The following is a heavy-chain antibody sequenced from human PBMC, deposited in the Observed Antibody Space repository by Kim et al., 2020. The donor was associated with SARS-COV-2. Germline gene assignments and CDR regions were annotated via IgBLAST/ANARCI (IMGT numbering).Heavy chain of an antibody. CDR1: GFTFSSYA. Sequence: GGSLRLSCAASGFTFSSYAMHWVRQAPGKGLEWVAVISYDGSNNYYVDSVKGRFTISRDNSKNTLYLQMNSLRAEDTAGYYCARAVAVSYYYGMDVWGPG. J-gene: IGHJ6*02. V-gene: IGHV3-30*04. CDR2: ISYDGSNN. D-gene: IGHD6-19*01. CDR3: ARAVAVSYYYGMDV.